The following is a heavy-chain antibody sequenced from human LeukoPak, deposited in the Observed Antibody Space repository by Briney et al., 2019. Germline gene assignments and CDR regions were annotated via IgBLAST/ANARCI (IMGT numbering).Heavy chain of an antibody. CDR3: AKDLAAAPRGMYAFDI. Sequence: GGSLRLSCAASGFTFSSYGMHWVRQAPGKGLEWVAFIRYDGSNKYYADSVKGRFTISRDNSKNTLYLQMNSLRAEDTAVYYCAKDLAAAPRGMYAFDIWGQGTMVTVSS. J-gene: IGHJ3*02. V-gene: IGHV3-30*02. CDR1: GFTFSSYG. D-gene: IGHD6-13*01. CDR2: IRYDGSNK.